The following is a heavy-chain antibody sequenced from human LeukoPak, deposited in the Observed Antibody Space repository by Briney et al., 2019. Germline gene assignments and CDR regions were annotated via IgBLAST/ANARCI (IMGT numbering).Heavy chain of an antibody. V-gene: IGHV4-34*01. D-gene: IGHD3-22*01. CDR1: GGSFSDYF. J-gene: IGHJ4*02. CDR3: VTYYYGSSAPKRNY. CDR2: IGHSGST. Sequence: SETLSLTCAVYGGSFSDYFWCWIRQPPGKGLEWIGEIGHSGSTTYNPSLRSRVTISGDTSKKQFSLKLSSVTAADTAVYYCVTYYYGSSAPKRNYWGQGILVTVSS.